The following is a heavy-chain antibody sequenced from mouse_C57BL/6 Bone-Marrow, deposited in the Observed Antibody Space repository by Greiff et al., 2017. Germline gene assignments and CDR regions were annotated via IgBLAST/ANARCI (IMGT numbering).Heavy chain of an antibody. CDR1: GFTFSSYG. CDR2: ISIGGSYT. J-gene: IGHJ4*01. CDR3: ARRKYMDY. Sequence: EVQLVESGADLVKPGGSLKLSCAASGFTFSSYGMAWVRQTPDQRLEWVAIISIGGSYTYYPDSVKGRFTISRDNAKNTLYLQMSSLKSEDTAMYYCARRKYMDYWGQGTSVTVSS. D-gene: IGHD5-1-1*01. V-gene: IGHV5-6*01.